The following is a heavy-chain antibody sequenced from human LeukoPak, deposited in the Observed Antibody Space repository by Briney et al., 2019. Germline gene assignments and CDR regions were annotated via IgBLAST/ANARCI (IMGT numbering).Heavy chain of an antibody. CDR3: AGGRGGGY. V-gene: IGHV3-7*01. Sequence: GGSLRLSCAASGFSFSNYWMNWVRQAPGKGLEWVANIKQDGSEKYYVDSVKGRFTISRDNAKNSLYLQMNSLRAEDTAVYYCAGGRGGGYWGQGTLVTVSS. CDR2: IKQDGSEK. J-gene: IGHJ4*02. D-gene: IGHD2-15*01. CDR1: GFSFSNYW.